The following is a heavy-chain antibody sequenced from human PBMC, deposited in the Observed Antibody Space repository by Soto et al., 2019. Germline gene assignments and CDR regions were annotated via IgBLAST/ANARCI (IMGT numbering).Heavy chain of an antibody. CDR2: IIQDVFER. CDR3: ARDFTMIVVVKSAEAFDI. D-gene: IGHD3-22*01. Sequence: PGGSLRLSCAVSGFTFSSYWMNWVRQAPGQGKGWGLNIIQDVFERYYVDSVKGRFTVSRDNAKNSLYLQMNSLRAEDTAVYYCARDFTMIVVVKSAEAFDIWGQGTMVTVSS. V-gene: IGHV3-7*01. J-gene: IGHJ3*02. CDR1: GFTFSSYW.